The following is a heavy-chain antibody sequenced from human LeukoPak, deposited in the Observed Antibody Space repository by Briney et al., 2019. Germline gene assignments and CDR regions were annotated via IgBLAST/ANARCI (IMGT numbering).Heavy chain of an antibody. CDR1: GFTFSNYG. D-gene: IGHD3-22*01. CDR3: ARGGLIAFDV. Sequence: GGSLRLSCAASGFTFSNYGMHWVRQAPGKGLEWVALILYDGSNQYYADSVKGRFTISRDSSKNTLHLQMNSLRAEDTAVYYCARGGLIAFDVWGQGTMVTVSS. V-gene: IGHV3-33*01. CDR2: ILYDGSNQ. J-gene: IGHJ3*01.